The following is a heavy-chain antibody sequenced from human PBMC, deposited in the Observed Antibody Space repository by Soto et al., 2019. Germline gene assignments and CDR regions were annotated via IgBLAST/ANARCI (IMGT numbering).Heavy chain of an antibody. CDR2: IYSSGST. CDR1: GGTISGYY. V-gene: IGHV4-4*07. Sequence: QVQLQESGPGLVKPSGTLSLNCTVTGGTISGYYWTWIRQSAGGGLEWIGRIYSSGSTNYNPSLKSRVTISLDTSMNHFSLRLSSVTAADTAVYYCARGQRFSDWFDPWGQGTLVTVSS. J-gene: IGHJ5*02. CDR3: ARGQRFSDWFDP. D-gene: IGHD3-3*01.